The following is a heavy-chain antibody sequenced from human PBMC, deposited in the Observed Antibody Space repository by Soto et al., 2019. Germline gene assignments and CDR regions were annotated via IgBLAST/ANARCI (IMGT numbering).Heavy chain of an antibody. Sequence: EVQLLESGGGLVQPGGSLRLSCAASGFTFSSYAMNWVRQAPGKGLEWVSAISGSGGSTYYPDSVKGRLTISRDNSNSALYVQMNSLTGEDTAVYYCARTRSAWSDFHYYSLDVWGQGTTVTVSS. J-gene: IGHJ6*02. CDR1: GFTFSSYA. CDR2: ISGSGGST. V-gene: IGHV3-23*01. CDR3: ARTRSAWSDFHYYSLDV. D-gene: IGHD1-26*01.